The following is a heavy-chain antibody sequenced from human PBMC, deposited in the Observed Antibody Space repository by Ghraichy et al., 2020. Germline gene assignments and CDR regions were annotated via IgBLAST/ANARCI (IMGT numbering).Heavy chain of an antibody. CDR1: GFTFTNHW. D-gene: IGHD3-16*01. V-gene: IGHV3-7*01. CDR2: IKQDGSEK. J-gene: IGHJ4*02. Sequence: GASLRLSCAASGFTFTNHWMSWVRQAPGKGLEWVASIKQDGSEKQYVDSVKGRFTISRDNAKSSLHLQMDGLRDVDTAVYYCARLTAHLGRTAYRPVDYWGRGTLVTVTA. CDR3: ARLTAHLGRTAYRPVDY.